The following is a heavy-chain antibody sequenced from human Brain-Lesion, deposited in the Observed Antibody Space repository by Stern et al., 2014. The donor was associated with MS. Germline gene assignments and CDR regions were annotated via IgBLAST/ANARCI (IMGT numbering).Heavy chain of an antibody. CDR1: GDSLSSSTFY. CDR2: VYYSGNT. CDR3: ARHQLGYGYAYLRY. J-gene: IGHJ4*02. Sequence: QVQLQESGPGLVKPSDTLSLTCSVSGDSLSSSTFYWGWIRQPPGKGPEWIGSVYYSGNTYYHPSLKSRVTISVDTSTNQFSLRLPSVTAADTAVYYCARHQLGYGYAYLRYWGQGTLVTVSS. V-gene: IGHV4-39*01. D-gene: IGHD5-18*01.